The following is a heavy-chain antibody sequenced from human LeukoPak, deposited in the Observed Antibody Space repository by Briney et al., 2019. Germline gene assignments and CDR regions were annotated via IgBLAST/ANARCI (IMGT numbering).Heavy chain of an antibody. V-gene: IGHV3-33*06. J-gene: IGHJ4*02. CDR3: AKDEKDVIFRHYGGNPGGY. CDR2: IWYDGSNK. Sequence: GRSLRLSCAASGFTFSSYGMHWVRQAPGKGLEWVAVIWYDGSNKYYADSVKGRFTISRDNSKNTLYLQMNSLRAEDTAVYYCAKDEKDVIFRHYGGNPGGYWGQGTLVTVSS. D-gene: IGHD4-23*01. CDR1: GFTFSSYG.